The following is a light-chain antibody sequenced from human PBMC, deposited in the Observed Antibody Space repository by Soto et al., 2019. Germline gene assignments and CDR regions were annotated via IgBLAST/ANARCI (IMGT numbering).Light chain of an antibody. J-gene: IGKJ4*01. CDR2: AAS. V-gene: IGKV1-12*01. CDR3: QQASNFPLT. Sequence: SSWLAWFQQRPGRAPKLLIYAASTLQSGVPSRFSGSGSGTVFTLTISSLQPEDFGTYYCQQASNFPLTFGGGTKVDSK. CDR1: SSW.